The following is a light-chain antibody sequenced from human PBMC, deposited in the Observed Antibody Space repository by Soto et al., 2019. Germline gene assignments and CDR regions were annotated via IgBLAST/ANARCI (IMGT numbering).Light chain of an antibody. Sequence: EIVMTQSPATLSVSPGERATLSCRASQSIRSNLAWYQQKPGQAPRLLIYGASIRATGIPARFSGSGSGTEFTLTINSLQSEDFATYYCQQYHNDSPWTFGQGTKVEVK. V-gene: IGKV3-15*01. CDR1: QSIRSN. CDR2: GAS. J-gene: IGKJ1*01. CDR3: QQYHNDSPWT.